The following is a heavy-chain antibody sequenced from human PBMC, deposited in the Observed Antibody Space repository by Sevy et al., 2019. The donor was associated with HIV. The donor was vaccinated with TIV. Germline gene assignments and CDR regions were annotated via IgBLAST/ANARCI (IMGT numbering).Heavy chain of an antibody. CDR2: ISAYNGKT. D-gene: IGHD1-26*01. J-gene: IGHJ6*03. CDR3: ARGRSDSGSYYGFKYYYYMDV. CDR1: GYTFTSYG. V-gene: IGHV1-18*01. Sequence: ASVKVSCKASGYTFTSYGISWVRQAPGQGLEWMGWISAYNGKTNYAQKLQGRVTMTTDTSTSTAYMVLRSLRSDETAVYYCARGRSDSGSYYGFKYYYYMDVWGKGTTVTVSS.